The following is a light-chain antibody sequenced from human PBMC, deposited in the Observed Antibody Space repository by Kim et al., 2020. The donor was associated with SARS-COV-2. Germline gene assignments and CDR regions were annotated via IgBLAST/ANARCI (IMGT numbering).Light chain of an antibody. V-gene: IGKV3-11*01. Sequence: SPGERATRACRASQNVSSYLAWYQQKPGQAPRLLIYDASNRDTGVPARFSGSGSGTDFTLTISSLEPEDFAVYYCQQRSNWPPYTLGQGTKLE. CDR1: QNVSSY. CDR2: DAS. CDR3: QQRSNWPPYT. J-gene: IGKJ2*01.